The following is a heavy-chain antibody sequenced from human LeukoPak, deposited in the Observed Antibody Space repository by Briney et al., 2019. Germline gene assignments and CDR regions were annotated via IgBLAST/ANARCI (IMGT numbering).Heavy chain of an antibody. J-gene: IGHJ4*02. D-gene: IGHD4-23*01. V-gene: IGHV1-2*02. CDR3: ARGLRYGGTTMDYSDY. CDR2: INLNSGGT. CDR1: GYTFTGYY. Sequence: ASVKVSCKASGYTFTGYYMHWVRQAPGQGLEWMGWINLNSGGTNYAQKFQGRVTITADKSTSTAYMELSSLRSEDTAVYYCARGLRYGGTTMDYSDYWGQGTLVTVSS.